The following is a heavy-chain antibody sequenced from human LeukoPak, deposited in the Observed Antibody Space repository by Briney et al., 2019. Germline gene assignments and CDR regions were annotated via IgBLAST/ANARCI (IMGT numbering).Heavy chain of an antibody. CDR2: INHVGHT. Sequence: SETLSLTCAVYGWSFSGGYYWSWIRQSPGKGLEWIGEINHVGHTNYNPPLKSRATISTDSPKTQFSLKLSSVTAADTAVYYCAVGYCSGGSCYNDPKDDYWGQGTLVTVSS. CDR3: AVGYCSGGSCYNDPKDDY. CDR1: GWSFSGGYY. J-gene: IGHJ4*02. V-gene: IGHV4-34*01. D-gene: IGHD2-15*01.